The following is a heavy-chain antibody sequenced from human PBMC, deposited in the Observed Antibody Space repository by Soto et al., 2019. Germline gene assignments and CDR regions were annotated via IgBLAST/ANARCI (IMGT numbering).Heavy chain of an antibody. D-gene: IGHD5-12*01. CDR2: INPNSGGT. J-gene: IGHJ5*02. Sequence: QVQLVQSGAEVKKPGASVKVSCKASGYTFTAYYMHWVRQAPGQGLEWMGWINPNSGGTYHAQNFQGRVTMTSDPSTTTAYMELASLRSDDTAVYYCAGGGGRGYNELDPWGHGTLVIVSS. CDR3: AGGGGRGYNELDP. CDR1: GYTFTAYY. V-gene: IGHV1-2*02.